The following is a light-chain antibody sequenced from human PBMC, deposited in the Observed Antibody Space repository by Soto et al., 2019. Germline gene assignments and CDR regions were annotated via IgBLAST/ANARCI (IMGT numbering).Light chain of an antibody. CDR3: GADHGSGSNFVY. V-gene: IGLV9-49*01. CDR2: VGTGGIVG. CDR1: SGYSNYK. Sequence: QPVLTQPPSASASLGASVTLTCTLSSGYSNYKVDWYQQRPGKGPRFVMRVGTGGIVGSKGDGIPDRFSVLGSGLNRYLTIKNIQEEDESDYHCGADHGSGSNFVYFGGGTKLTVL. J-gene: IGLJ2*01.